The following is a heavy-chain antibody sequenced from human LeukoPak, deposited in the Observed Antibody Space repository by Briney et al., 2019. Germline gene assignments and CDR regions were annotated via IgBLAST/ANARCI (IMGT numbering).Heavy chain of an antibody. CDR1: GYTFTSYG. J-gene: IGHJ4*02. D-gene: IGHD2-21*02. Sequence: ASVKVSCKASGYTFTSYGISWVRQAPGQGLEWTGGIIPIFGTANYAQKFQGRVTITADESTSTAYMELSSLRSEDTAVYYCARAGHCGGDCDSFDYWGQGTLVTVSS. V-gene: IGHV1-69*13. CDR3: ARAGHCGGDCDSFDY. CDR2: IIPIFGTA.